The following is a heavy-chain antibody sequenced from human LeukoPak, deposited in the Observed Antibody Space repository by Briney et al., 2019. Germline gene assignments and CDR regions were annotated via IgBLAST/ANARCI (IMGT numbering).Heavy chain of an antibody. CDR1: GGSISSSSYY. D-gene: IGHD6-19*01. J-gene: IGHJ4*02. V-gene: IGHV4-39*07. Sequence: SETLSLTCTVSGGSISSSSYYWGWIRQPPGKGLEWIGRIYTSGSTNYNPSLKSRVTISVDTSKNQFSLKLSSVTAADTAVYYCASSGWLPPKDYFDYWGQGTLVTVSS. CDR3: ASSGWLPPKDYFDY. CDR2: IYTSGST.